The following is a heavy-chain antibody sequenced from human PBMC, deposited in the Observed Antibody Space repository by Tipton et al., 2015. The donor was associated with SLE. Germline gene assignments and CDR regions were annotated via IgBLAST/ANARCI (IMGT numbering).Heavy chain of an antibody. CDR2: ISSSGSTI. CDR1: GFTFSSYE. Sequence: QLVQSGGGLVQPGGSLRLSCAASGFTFSSYEMNWVRQAPGKGLEWVSYISSSGSTIHYADSVKGRFTISRDNAKNSLYLQMNSLRAEDTAVYYCARDLPGGTFRDYYYGMDVWGQGTTVTVSS. V-gene: IGHV3-48*03. J-gene: IGHJ6*02. D-gene: IGHD3-16*01. CDR3: ARDLPGGTFRDYYYGMDV.